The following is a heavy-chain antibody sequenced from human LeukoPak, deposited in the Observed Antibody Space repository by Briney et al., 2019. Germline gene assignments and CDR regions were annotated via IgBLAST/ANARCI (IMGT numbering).Heavy chain of an antibody. D-gene: IGHD5-18*01. CDR2: IKQDGSEK. Sequence: GGSLRLSCAASGFTFSSYWMSWVRQAPGKGLEWVANIKQDGSEKYYVDSVKGRFTTSRDNAKNSLYLQMNSLRAEDTAVYYCARDGGGYSYGYSDYWGQGTLVTVSS. CDR1: GFTFSSYW. J-gene: IGHJ4*02. V-gene: IGHV3-7*03. CDR3: ARDGGGYSYGYSDY.